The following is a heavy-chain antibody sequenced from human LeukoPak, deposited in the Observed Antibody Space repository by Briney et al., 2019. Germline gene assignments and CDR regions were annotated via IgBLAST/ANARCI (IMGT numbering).Heavy chain of an antibody. CDR2: ISGSGGST. J-gene: IGHJ4*02. V-gene: IGHV3-23*01. CDR1: GFTFSSYA. Sequence: GGSLRLSCAASGFTFSSYAMSWVRQAPGKSLEWVSAISGSGGSTYYADSVKGRFTISRDNSKNTLYLQMNSLRAEDTAVYYCAKDLGLRLGELSSYPAYWGQGTLVTVSS. D-gene: IGHD3-16*02. CDR3: AKDLGLRLGELSSYPAY.